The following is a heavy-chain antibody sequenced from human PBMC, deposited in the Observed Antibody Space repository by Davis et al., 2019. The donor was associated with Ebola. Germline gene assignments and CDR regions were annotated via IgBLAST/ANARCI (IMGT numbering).Heavy chain of an antibody. CDR2: INGGTT. CDR3: AGEVWSSIDY. J-gene: IGHJ4*02. CDR1: GFTFSTYS. Sequence: GESLKISCAASGFTFSTYSMNWVRQTPGKGLEWLGYINGGTTSYADSVKGRFTISRDNAKNTLYLQMNSLRAEDTAVYYCAGEVWSSIDYWGQGTLVTVSS. V-gene: IGHV3-74*01. D-gene: IGHD3-10*01.